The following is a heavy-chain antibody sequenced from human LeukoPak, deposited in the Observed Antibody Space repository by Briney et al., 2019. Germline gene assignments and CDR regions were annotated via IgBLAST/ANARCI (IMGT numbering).Heavy chain of an antibody. Sequence: PSETLSLTCTVSGGSISSYYWSWIRQPAGKGLEWIGRIDTSGGIIYNPSLKSRVTISVDTSKNQLSLKVSSVTAADTAVYYCARVKSSTRGPYYHYYMDVWGKGTTVIVSS. J-gene: IGHJ6*03. V-gene: IGHV4-4*07. D-gene: IGHD3-10*01. CDR1: GGSISSYY. CDR2: IDTSGGI. CDR3: ARVKSSTRGPYYHYYMDV.